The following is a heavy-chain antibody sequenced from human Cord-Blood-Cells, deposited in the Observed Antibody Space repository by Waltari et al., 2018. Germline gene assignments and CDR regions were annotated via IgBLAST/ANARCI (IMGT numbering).Heavy chain of an antibody. CDR1: GGSISSSSYY. V-gene: IGHV4-39*01. J-gene: IGHJ3*02. Sequence: QLQLQESGPGLVKPSETLSLTCTVSGGSISSSSYYWGWIRQPPGKGLEWIGSIYYSGRTYYNPSLKSRVTISVDTSKNQFSLKLSSVTAADTAVYYCARLNWFQAFDIWGQGTMVTVSS. CDR2: IYYSGRT. D-gene: IGHD1-20*01. CDR3: ARLNWFQAFDI.